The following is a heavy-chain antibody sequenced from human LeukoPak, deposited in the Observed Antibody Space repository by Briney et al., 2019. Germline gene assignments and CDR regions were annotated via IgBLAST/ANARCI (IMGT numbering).Heavy chain of an antibody. J-gene: IGHJ4*02. D-gene: IGHD4-17*01. V-gene: IGHV5-51*01. Sequence: GESLQISCKGSGYIFTSDWIGWVRQVPGKGLEWMGIIYPGDSDTRYSPSFQGQVIISADKSISTAYLQWSSLKASDTAMYYCARLGDLYGDYGIHDYWGQGTLVTVSS. CDR2: IYPGDSDT. CDR1: GYIFTSDW. CDR3: ARLGDLYGDYGIHDY.